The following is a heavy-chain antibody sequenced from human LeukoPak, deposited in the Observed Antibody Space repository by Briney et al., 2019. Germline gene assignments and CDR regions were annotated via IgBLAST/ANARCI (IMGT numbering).Heavy chain of an antibody. CDR2: IHYSGTT. Sequence: PSETLSLTCTVSGGSISSYYWSWIRQPPGKGLEWIGYIHYSGTTNYNPSLKSRVTISVDTSKNQFSLKLSSVTAADTADYYCARGVYIAAAQYAYWGQGTLVTVSS. CDR3: ARGVYIAAAQYAY. V-gene: IGHV4-59*01. D-gene: IGHD6-13*01. CDR1: GGSISSYY. J-gene: IGHJ4*02.